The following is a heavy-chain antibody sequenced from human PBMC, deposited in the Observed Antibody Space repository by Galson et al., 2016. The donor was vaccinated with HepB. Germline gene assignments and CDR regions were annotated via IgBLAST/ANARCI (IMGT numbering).Heavy chain of an antibody. CDR1: GFTFSSCA. D-gene: IGHD2-15*01. CDR3: AKRGRAASLSWYFDL. V-gene: IGHV3-23*01. J-gene: IGHJ2*01. Sequence: SLRLSCAASGFTFSSCAMSWVRQAPGKGLEWVSGISSGSSSTYYADSVKGRFTISRDNSKNTLCLQMNSLRAEDTALYYCAKRGRAASLSWYFDLWGRGTLVTVSS. CDR2: ISSGSSST.